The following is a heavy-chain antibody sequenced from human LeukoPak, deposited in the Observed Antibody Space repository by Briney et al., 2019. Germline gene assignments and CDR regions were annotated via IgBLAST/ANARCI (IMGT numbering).Heavy chain of an antibody. CDR2: IDPDSGGT. D-gene: IGHD2-15*01. V-gene: IGHV1-2*02. CDR3: ARGLRYCSGGICNLSPPDYYYMDV. CDR1: GYTFTDYY. Sequence: ASVKVSCKTSGYTFTDYYMHWVRQAPGQGLEWMGWIDPDSGGTSYAQMFQGRVTMTRTTSISTAYMELSSLRSEDTAVYYCARGLRYCSGGICNLSPPDYYYMDVWGKGTTVTISS. J-gene: IGHJ6*03.